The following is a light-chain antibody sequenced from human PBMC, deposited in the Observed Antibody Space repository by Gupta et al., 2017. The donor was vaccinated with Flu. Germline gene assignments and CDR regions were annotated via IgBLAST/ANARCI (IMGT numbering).Light chain of an antibody. CDR3: GTGDSRLSGWV. CDR1: SSNSANNF. Sequence: SSNSANNFVSWYQQLPGTAPKLIISENNKRPSGIPDRFSGSKSGTSATLGITGLQTGDEADYYCGTGDSRLSGWVFGGGTKLTVL. CDR2: ENN. V-gene: IGLV1-51*02. J-gene: IGLJ3*02.